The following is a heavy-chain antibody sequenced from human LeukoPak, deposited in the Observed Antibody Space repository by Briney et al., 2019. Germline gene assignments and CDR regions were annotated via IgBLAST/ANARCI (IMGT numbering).Heavy chain of an antibody. D-gene: IGHD2-21*02. CDR2: FDPEDGET. Sequence: ASVKVSCKVSGYTLTELSMHWVRQAPGKGLEWMGGFDPEDGETIYAQKFQGRVTMTEDTSTDTAYMELSSLRSEDTAVYYCATAPDVVVTGVGAFDIWGQGTMVTVSS. V-gene: IGHV1-24*01. J-gene: IGHJ3*02. CDR3: ATAPDVVVTGVGAFDI. CDR1: GYTLTELS.